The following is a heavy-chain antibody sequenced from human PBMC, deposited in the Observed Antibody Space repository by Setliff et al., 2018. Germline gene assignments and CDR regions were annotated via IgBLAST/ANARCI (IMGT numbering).Heavy chain of an antibody. V-gene: IGHV5-51*01. Sequence: GESLKISCKGSGYSFSIYWIGWVRQMPGKGLEWMGIIYPGDSGTIYRPSFRGQVTISADKSISTAYLQWSSLKASDTAMYYCARRAGDAFDIWGQGTMVTVSS. J-gene: IGHJ3*02. CDR2: IYPGDSGT. CDR1: GYSFSIYW. CDR3: ARRAGDAFDI.